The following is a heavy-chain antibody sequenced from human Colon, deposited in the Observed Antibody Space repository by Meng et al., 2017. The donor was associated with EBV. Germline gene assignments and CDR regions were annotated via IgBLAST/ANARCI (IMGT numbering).Heavy chain of an antibody. CDR2: NIHGESP. CDR1: GGSLRGAS. CDR3: ARRPTGIDY. Sequence: QVVPKQGGDGLWKRSEPVYSSCGVNGGSLRGASWNGLRQPRGKGLEWIGENIHGESPSYNPSLKSRVTISIDTSKNQLSLMPSSVTAADTAVYYCARRPTGIDYWGQGTLVTVSS. V-gene: IGHV4-34*12. J-gene: IGHJ4*02. D-gene: IGHD2-8*02.